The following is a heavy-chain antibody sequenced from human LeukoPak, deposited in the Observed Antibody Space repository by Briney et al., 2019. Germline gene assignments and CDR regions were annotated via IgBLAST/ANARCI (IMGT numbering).Heavy chain of an antibody. CDR1: GYSIGSGSY. Sequence: SETLPLTCTVSGYSIGSGSYWGWIRQPPGKGLEWIGSIYHSGTTYYNPSLKSRVTISVDTSKNQFSLKLSSVTAADTAVYYCARNDYARPPDNWGQGTLVTVSS. CDR2: IYHSGTT. J-gene: IGHJ4*02. CDR3: ARNDYARPPDN. V-gene: IGHV4-38-2*02. D-gene: IGHD4/OR15-4a*01.